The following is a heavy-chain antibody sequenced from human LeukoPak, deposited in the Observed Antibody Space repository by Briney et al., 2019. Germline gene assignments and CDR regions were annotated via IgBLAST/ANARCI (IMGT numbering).Heavy chain of an antibody. CDR2: IDQDGSVI. CDR1: GFILSGYW. Sequence: GGSLRLSCAASGFILSGYWMTWVRQAPGKGLEWVANIDQDGSVIYYVDSVKGRFTISRDNAKNSLFLQMNSLRAEDTAVYYCARARGVSDYWGQGTLVTVSS. V-gene: IGHV3-7*03. CDR3: ARARGVSDY. J-gene: IGHJ4*02.